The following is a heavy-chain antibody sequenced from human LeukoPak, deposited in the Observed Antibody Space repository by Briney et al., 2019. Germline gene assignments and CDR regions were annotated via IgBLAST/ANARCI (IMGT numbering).Heavy chain of an antibody. J-gene: IGHJ4*02. CDR3: ATPSSGYYYFDY. V-gene: IGHV3-53*01. CDR2: IYSGGST. CDR1: GFTVSSNY. Sequence: GGSLRLSCAASGFTVSSNYMSWVRQAPGKGLEWVSVIYSGGSTYYAASVKGRFTISRDNSKNTLYLQMNSLRAEDTAVYYCATPSSGYYYFDYWGQGTLVTVSS. D-gene: IGHD3-22*01.